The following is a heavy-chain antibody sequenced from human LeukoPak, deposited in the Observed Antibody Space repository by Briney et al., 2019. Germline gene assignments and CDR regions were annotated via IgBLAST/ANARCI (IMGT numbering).Heavy chain of an antibody. CDR1: GGSISSGSYY. D-gene: IGHD2-2*01. CDR3: AREVIVVVPAAIHNWFDP. J-gene: IGHJ5*02. Sequence: SETLSLTCTVSGGSISSGSYYWSWIRQPAGKGLEWIGRIYTSGSTNYNPSLKSRVTISVDTSKNQFSLKLSSVTAADTAVYYCAREVIVVVPAAIHNWFDPWGQGTLVTVSS. V-gene: IGHV4-61*02. CDR2: IYTSGST.